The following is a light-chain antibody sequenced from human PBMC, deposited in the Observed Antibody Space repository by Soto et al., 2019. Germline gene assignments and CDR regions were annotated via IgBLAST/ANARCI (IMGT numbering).Light chain of an antibody. CDR3: QQYGSSPPVT. CDR1: QSVSSGY. Sequence: EIVLTQSPGTLSLSPGERATLSCRASQSVSSGYLAWYQQKPGQPPRVLIYETSSRATGIPDRFSGSGSGTDFTLTISSLEPEDFAVYYCQQYGSSPPVTFGPGTKGDIK. CDR2: ETS. J-gene: IGKJ3*01. V-gene: IGKV3-20*01.